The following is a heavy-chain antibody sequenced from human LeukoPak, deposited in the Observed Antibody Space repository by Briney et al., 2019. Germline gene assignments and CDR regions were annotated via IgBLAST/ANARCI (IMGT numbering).Heavy chain of an antibody. D-gene: IGHD3-22*01. CDR1: GFTFSSYA. Sequence: GGSLRLSCAASGFTFSSYAMHWVRQAPGKGLEWVAVISYDGSNKYYADSVKGRFTISRDNSKNTLYLQMNSLRAEDTAVYYCASIYDSSGYPVVYWGQGTLVTVSS. J-gene: IGHJ4*02. CDR3: ASIYDSSGYPVVY. V-gene: IGHV3-30-3*01. CDR2: ISYDGSNK.